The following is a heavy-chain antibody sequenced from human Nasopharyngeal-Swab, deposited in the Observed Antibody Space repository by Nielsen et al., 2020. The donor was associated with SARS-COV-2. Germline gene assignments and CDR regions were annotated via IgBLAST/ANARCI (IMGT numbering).Heavy chain of an antibody. Sequence: LRLSCTVSGGSISSGGYYWSWIRQHPGKGLEWIGYIYYSGSTYYNPSLKSRVTISVDTSKNQFSLKLSSVTAADTAVYYCARAVVTAIRNYSDYWGQGTLVTVSS. CDR1: GGSISSGGYY. D-gene: IGHD2-21*02. CDR2: IYYSGST. J-gene: IGHJ4*02. V-gene: IGHV4-31*03. CDR3: ARAVVTAIRNYSDY.